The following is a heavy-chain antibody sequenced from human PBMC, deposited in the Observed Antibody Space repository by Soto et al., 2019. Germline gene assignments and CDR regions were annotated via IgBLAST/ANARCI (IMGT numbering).Heavy chain of an antibody. CDR3: ARGESITMVRGVIIRGGMDV. CDR1: GGSISSGGYY. V-gene: IGHV4-31*03. Sequence: TLSLSCPVSGGSISSGGYYGSWIRQHPGKGLEWIGYIYYSGSTYYNPSLKSRVTISVDTSKNQFSLKLSSVTAADTAVYYCARGESITMVRGVIIRGGMDVWGQGTKVTVSS. J-gene: IGHJ6*02. D-gene: IGHD3-10*01. CDR2: IYYSGST.